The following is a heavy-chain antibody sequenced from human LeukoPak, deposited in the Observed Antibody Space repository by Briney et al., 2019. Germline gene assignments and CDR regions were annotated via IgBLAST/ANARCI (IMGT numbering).Heavy chain of an antibody. CDR2: ISGSGNGFSI. V-gene: IGHV3-64D*06. J-gene: IGHJ4*02. CDR3: VKDFGRIRGTPDS. D-gene: IGHD1-26*01. Sequence: GGPLRLSCSASGFVFTIYTMYWVRQAPGKGPEYVSTISGSGNGFSIYYADSVKGRFTISRDDSKSILYLQMNGLRSEDTAVYYCVKDFGRIRGTPDSWGQGTLVTVSS. CDR1: GFVFTIYT.